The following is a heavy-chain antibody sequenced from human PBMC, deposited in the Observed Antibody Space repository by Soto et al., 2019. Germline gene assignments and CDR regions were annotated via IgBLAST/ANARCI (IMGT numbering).Heavy chain of an antibody. CDR1: GVTFGSYA. CDR3: ARESYYDSSGYYYYYGMDV. CDR2: IIPIFGTA. Sequence: SVKVSCKASGVTFGSYAISWVRQAPGQGLEWMGGIIPIFGTANYAQKFQGRVTMTTDTSTSTAYMELRSLRSDDTAVYYCARESYYDSSGYYYYYGMDVWGQGTTVTVSS. V-gene: IGHV1-69*05. J-gene: IGHJ6*02. D-gene: IGHD3-22*01.